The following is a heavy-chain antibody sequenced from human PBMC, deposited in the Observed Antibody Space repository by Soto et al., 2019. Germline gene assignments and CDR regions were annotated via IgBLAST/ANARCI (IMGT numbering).Heavy chain of an antibody. Sequence: GGSLRLSCAASGFSFSGYWMSWVRQAPGKGLEWVANVKQDGSERYYVDSVKGRFTISRDNAKNSLYLQMNSLRAEDTAVYYCARERVVVPATIFYYYALDVWGQGTTVTVSS. CDR3: ARERVVVPATIFYYYALDV. D-gene: IGHD2-15*01. CDR2: VKQDGSER. CDR1: GFSFSGYW. V-gene: IGHV3-7*05. J-gene: IGHJ6*02.